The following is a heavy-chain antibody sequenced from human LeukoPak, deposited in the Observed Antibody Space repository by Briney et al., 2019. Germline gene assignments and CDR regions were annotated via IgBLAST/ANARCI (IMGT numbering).Heavy chain of an antibody. CDR3: ARQDSGSSPYYYYHGMDV. Sequence: GGSLRLSCAASGFTFNYYYMSWIRQAPGKGLEWVSYIRRSGTDKYYADSVKGRFTISRDNAKNSLYLQMNSLRVEDAAVYYCARQDSGSSPYYYYHGMDVWGQGTTVTVSS. V-gene: IGHV3-11*01. CDR2: IRRSGTDK. D-gene: IGHD1-26*01. J-gene: IGHJ6*02. CDR1: GFTFNYYY.